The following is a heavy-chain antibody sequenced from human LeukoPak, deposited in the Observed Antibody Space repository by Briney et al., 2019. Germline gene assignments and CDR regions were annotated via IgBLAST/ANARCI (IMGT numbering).Heavy chain of an antibody. Sequence: ASVKVSCKASGYTFASNSISGISWVRQAPGQGREWMGWINPYNGNTKYAQNFQGRVTLTTDTSTSTAYMELRSLRSDDTAVYYCARKLVFDYWGQGTLVTVSS. J-gene: IGHJ4*02. CDR2: INPYNGNT. CDR1: GYTFASNSISG. CDR3: ARKLVFDY. D-gene: IGHD1-1*01. V-gene: IGHV1-18*04.